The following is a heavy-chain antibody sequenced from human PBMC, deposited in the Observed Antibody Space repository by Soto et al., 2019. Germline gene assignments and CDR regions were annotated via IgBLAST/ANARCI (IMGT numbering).Heavy chain of an antibody. J-gene: IGHJ4*02. Sequence: RSGMIRVRQNPGKGLEWVSAISGSGGSTYYADSVKGRFTISRDNSKNTLYLQMNSLRAEDTAVYYCAKAAIAVAGTDSYWGQGTLVTVSS. CDR1: RSG. CDR2: ISGSGGST. D-gene: IGHD6-19*01. V-gene: IGHV3-23*01. CDR3: AKAAIAVAGTDSY.